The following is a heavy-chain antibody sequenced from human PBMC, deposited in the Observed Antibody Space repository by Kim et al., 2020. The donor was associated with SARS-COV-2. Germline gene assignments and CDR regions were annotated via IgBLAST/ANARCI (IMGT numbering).Heavy chain of an antibody. J-gene: IGHJ4*02. V-gene: IGHV6-1*01. D-gene: IGHD6-19*01. CDR3: AKLSSNGYYYFDY. Sequence: YADSVKSRISINPDTSRNQFSLQLNSVTPEDTAVYYCAKLSSNGYYYFDYWGQGNLVIVSS.